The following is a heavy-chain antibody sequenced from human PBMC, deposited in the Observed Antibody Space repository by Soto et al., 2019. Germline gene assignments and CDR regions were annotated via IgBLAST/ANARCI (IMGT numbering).Heavy chain of an antibody. Sequence: KPSETLSLTCTVSGASISSGGYYWSWIRQHPGKGLEWIGYIYHSGSSYYNPSLKSRVSISVDTSQNQFYLQLTSVTAADTAVYYCARDQEVNYADVGGSEDYYGLDVWGRGTTVTVSS. CDR1: GASISSGGYY. CDR2: IYHSGSS. J-gene: IGHJ6*02. D-gene: IGHD4-17*01. CDR3: ARDQEVNYADVGGSEDYYGLDV. V-gene: IGHV4-31*03.